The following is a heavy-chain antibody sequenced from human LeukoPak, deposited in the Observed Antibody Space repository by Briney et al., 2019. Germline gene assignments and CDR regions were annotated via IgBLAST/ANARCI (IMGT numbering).Heavy chain of an antibody. CDR2: ISGSGGST. V-gene: IGHV3-23*01. D-gene: IGHD2-8*01. J-gene: IGHJ4*02. CDR1: XFTFSTYA. CDR3: ARLSEAD. Sequence: ASXFTFSTYAMSWVRQXPGKGLEWVSAISGSGGSTYYADSVKGRFTISRDNSKNTLYLQMNSLRAEDTAVYYCARLSEADWGQGTLVTVSS.